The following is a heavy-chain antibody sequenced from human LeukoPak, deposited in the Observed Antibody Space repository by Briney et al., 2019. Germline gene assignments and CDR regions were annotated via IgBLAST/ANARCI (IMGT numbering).Heavy chain of an antibody. CDR1: GFTFSSYS. CDR2: ISSSSSYI. V-gene: IGHV3-21*01. D-gene: IGHD3-10*01. J-gene: IGHJ4*02. CDR3: ARDRENYGSGSYSH. Sequence: PGGSLRLSCAASGFTFSSYSMNWVRQAPGKGLEWVSSISSSSSYIYYADSVKGRFTISRDNAKNSLYLQMNSLRAEDTAVYYCARDRENYGSGSYSHWGQGTLVTGSS.